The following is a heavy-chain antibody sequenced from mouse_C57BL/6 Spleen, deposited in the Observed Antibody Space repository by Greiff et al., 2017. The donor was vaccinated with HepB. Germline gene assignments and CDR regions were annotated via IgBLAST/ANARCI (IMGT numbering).Heavy chain of an antibody. CDR2: INPNNGGT. V-gene: IGHV1-22*01. J-gene: IGHJ4*01. Sequence: VQLQQSGPELVKPGASVKMSCTASGYTFTDYNMHWVKQSHGKSLEWIGYINPNNGGTSYNQKFKGKATLTVNKSSSTAYMELRSLTSEDSAVYYCARVEESGYYAMDYWGQGTSVTVSS. CDR1: GYTFTDYN. D-gene: IGHD1-1*01. CDR3: ARVEESGYYAMDY.